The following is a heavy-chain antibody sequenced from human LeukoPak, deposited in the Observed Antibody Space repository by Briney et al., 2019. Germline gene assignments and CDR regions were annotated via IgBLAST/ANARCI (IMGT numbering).Heavy chain of an antibody. CDR1: GFTFSSYS. CDR3: ASVTMVVTSVDY. CDR2: ISSSGSTI. D-gene: IGHD4-23*01. J-gene: IGHJ4*02. Sequence: GGSLRLSCAASGFTFSSYSMNWVRQAPGKGLEWVSYISSSGSTIYYADSVKGRFTISRDNAKNSLYLQMNSLRAEDTAVYYCASVTMVVTSVDYWGQGTLVTVSS. V-gene: IGHV3-48*04.